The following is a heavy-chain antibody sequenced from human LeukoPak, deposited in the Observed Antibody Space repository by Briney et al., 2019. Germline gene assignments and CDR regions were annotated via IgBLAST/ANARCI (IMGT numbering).Heavy chain of an antibody. CDR1: GGSFRGYY. J-gene: IGHJ5*02. CDR3: ARVGRQLWSHNNWFDP. Sequence: SETLSLTCAVYGGSFRGYYWSWIRQPPGKGLEWIGEINHSGSTNYNPSLKHRVTISEDTSKNQFSLKLSSVTAADTAVYFCARVGRQLWSHNNWFDPWGQGTLVTVSS. CDR2: INHSGST. V-gene: IGHV4-34*01. D-gene: IGHD5-18*01.